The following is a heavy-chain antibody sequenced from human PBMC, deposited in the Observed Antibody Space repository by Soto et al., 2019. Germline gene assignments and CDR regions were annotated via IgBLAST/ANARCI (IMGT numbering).Heavy chain of an antibody. D-gene: IGHD3-22*01. J-gene: IGHJ4*02. Sequence: EVQLVESEGGLVKPGGSLRLSCAASGFTFSSYSMNWVRQAPGKGLEWVSSISSSSTYIYYADSVKGRFTISRDNAKNSLYLQMNSLRAEDTAVYYCARPPHYYDSRGYYGYWGQGTLVTVSS. CDR1: GFTFSSYS. CDR2: ISSSSTYI. CDR3: ARPPHYYDSRGYYGY. V-gene: IGHV3-21*01.